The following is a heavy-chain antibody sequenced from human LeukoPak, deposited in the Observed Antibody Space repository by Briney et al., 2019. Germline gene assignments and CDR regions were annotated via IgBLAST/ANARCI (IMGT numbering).Heavy chain of an antibody. Sequence: GGSLRLSCAASGFTVSSNYMSWVRQAPGKGLEWVSVIYSGGSTYYADSVKGRLTISRDHSKNTLHLQMNSLRAEDTAMYYCAGGTLRVPAAKVDRYYYFYALDVWGQGTTVTVSS. D-gene: IGHD2-2*01. CDR3: AGGTLRVPAAKVDRYYYFYALDV. CDR1: GFTVSSNY. V-gene: IGHV3-53*01. J-gene: IGHJ6*02. CDR2: IYSGGST.